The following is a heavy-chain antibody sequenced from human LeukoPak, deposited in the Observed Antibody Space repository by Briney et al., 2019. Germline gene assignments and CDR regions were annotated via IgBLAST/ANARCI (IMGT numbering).Heavy chain of an antibody. CDR3: ARATYDSSAVDAFDI. CDR2: TNTAGNTI. Sequence: GGSLRLSCAASGFSFRDYFMSWIRQAPGKGLEWVAYTNTAGNTIYYADSMKGRFTISRDNAKNSLYLQMNTLRAEDTAVYYCARATYDSSAVDAFDIWGQGTMVTVSP. V-gene: IGHV3-11*01. CDR1: GFSFRDYF. D-gene: IGHD3-22*01. J-gene: IGHJ3*02.